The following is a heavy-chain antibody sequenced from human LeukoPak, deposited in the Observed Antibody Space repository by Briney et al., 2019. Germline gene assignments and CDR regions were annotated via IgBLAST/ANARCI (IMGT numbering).Heavy chain of an antibody. Sequence: SETLSLTCTVSGGSISSYYWSWIRQPPGKGLEWIGYIYYSGSTNYNPSLKSRVTISVDTSKNQFSLKLSSVTAADTAVYYCARLSGVGYAWYNYFDYWGQGTLVTVSS. CDR2: IYYSGST. CDR1: GGSISSYY. V-gene: IGHV4-59*01. CDR3: ARLSGVGYAWYNYFDY. J-gene: IGHJ4*02. D-gene: IGHD2-2*01.